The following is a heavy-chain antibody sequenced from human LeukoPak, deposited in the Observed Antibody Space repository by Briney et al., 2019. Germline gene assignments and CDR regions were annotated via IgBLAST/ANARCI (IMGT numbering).Heavy chain of an antibody. V-gene: IGHV4-34*01. CDR1: GGSFSGYY. J-gene: IGHJ4*02. D-gene: IGHD5-24*01. CDR2: INHSGST. Sequence: SETLSLTCAVYGGSFSGYYWSWIRQPPGKGLEWIGEINHSGSTNYNPSLKSRVTISVNTSKNQFSLKLSSVTAADMAVYYCARGRDGYKHFDYWGQGTLVTVSS. CDR3: ARGRDGYKHFDY.